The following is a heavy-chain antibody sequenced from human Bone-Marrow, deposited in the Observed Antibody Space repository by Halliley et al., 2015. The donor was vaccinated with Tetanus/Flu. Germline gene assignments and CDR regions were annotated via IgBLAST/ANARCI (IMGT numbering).Heavy chain of an antibody. CDR2: ISSSGRTR. CDR3: AREGGYRKVDGMDV. Sequence: SLRPSCAASGFTFSRFEMTWVRQAPGKGLEWVSYISSSGRTRHYADSVKGRFTISRDNAKNSLDLQMSSLRVEDTGVYYCAREGGYRKVDGMDVWGQGTTVSVSS. J-gene: IGHJ6*02. V-gene: IGHV3-48*03. D-gene: IGHD6-13*01. CDR1: GFTFSRFE.